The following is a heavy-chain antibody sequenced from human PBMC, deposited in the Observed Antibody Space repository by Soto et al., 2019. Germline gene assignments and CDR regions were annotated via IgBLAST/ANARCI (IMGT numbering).Heavy chain of an antibody. J-gene: IGHJ6*03. CDR3: ARIIAARPSVIYYYYMDV. D-gene: IGHD6-6*01. Sequence: ASVKVSCKASGYTFTSYGISWVRQAPGQGLEWMGWISAYNGNTNYAQKLQGRVTMTTDTSTSTAYMELRSLRSDDTAVYYCARIIAARPSVIYYYYMDVWGKGTTVTVSS. CDR1: GYTFTSYG. CDR2: ISAYNGNT. V-gene: IGHV1-18*01.